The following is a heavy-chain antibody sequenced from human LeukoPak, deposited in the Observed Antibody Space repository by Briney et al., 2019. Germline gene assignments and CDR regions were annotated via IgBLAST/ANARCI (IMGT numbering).Heavy chain of an antibody. CDR2: IYPGDSDT. J-gene: IGHJ3*02. V-gene: IGHV5-51*01. D-gene: IGHD3-22*01. CDR1: GYSFTSYW. CDR3: ARQSAYDSSGYSAFDI. Sequence: GESLKISCKGSGYSFTSYWTGWVRQMPGKGLEWMGIIYPGDSDTRYSPSFQGQVTISADKSISTAYLQWSSLKASDTAMYYCARQSAYDSSGYSAFDIWGQGTMVTVSS.